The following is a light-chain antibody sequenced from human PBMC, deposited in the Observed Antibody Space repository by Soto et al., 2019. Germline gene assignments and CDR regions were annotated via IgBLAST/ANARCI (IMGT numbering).Light chain of an antibody. CDR1: QTISSW. Sequence: DIQMNQSPSTLSGSVGHRVTIICRASQTISSWLAWYQQTPGKATKLMIYKASTLKSAVPSRVSASGSGTEFTLTISGLQPDDFATYDGHQYNSYTWTFGQGAKVDIK. V-gene: IGKV1-5*03. J-gene: IGKJ1*01. CDR3: HQYNSYTWT. CDR2: KAS.